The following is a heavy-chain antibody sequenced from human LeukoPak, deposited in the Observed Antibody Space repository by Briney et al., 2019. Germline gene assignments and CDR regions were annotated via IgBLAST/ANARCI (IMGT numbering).Heavy chain of an antibody. J-gene: IGHJ4*02. CDR3: VRDLTLAY. D-gene: IGHD3-10*01. CDR1: GFTFGDHM. Sequence: GGSLRLSCTVSGFTFGDHMMSWVRQAPGRGLEWIGFIRNQAYGGTPEHAAPVKGRFTISRDDSKSIAYLQMNSLRTEDTAVYYCVRDLTLAYWGQGTLVTVSS. CDR2: IRNQAYGGTP. V-gene: IGHV3-49*04.